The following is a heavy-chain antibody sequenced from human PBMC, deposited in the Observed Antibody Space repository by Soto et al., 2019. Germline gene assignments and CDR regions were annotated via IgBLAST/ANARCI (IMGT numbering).Heavy chain of an antibody. D-gene: IGHD3-9*01. CDR3: ARDGYDILTGYYPWVGYEPYYFDY. J-gene: IGHJ4*02. CDR2: INPNSGGT. Sequence: GASVKVSCKASGYTFTVYYMHWVRQAPGQGLEWMGWINPNSGGTNYAQKFQGWVTMTRDTSISTAYMELSRLRSDDTAVYYCARDGYDILTGYYPWVGYEPYYFDYWGQGTLVTVSS. V-gene: IGHV1-2*04. CDR1: GYTFTVYY.